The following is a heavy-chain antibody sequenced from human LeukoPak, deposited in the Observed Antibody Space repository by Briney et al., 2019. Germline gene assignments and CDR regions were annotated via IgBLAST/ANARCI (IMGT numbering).Heavy chain of an antibody. J-gene: IGHJ4*02. V-gene: IGHV1-69*01. CDR3: ARGTSMSVVVITREYYFDY. D-gene: IGHD3-22*01. CDR1: GGTSSSYA. CDR2: IIPIFGTA. Sequence: GSSVKVSCKASGGTSSSYAISWVRQAPGQGLEWMGGIIPIFGTADYAQKFQGRVTITADESTSTAYMELSSLRSEDTAVYYCARGTSMSVVVITREYYFDYWGQGTLVTVSS.